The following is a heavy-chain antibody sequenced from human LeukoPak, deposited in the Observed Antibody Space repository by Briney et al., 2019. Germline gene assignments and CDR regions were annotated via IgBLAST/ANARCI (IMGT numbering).Heavy chain of an antibody. Sequence: ASVTVSCKASGGTFISYAISWVRQAPGQGLEWMGGIIPIFGTANYAQKFQGRVTITTDESTSTAYMELSSLRSEDTAVYYCAREGGSYYFGFDYWGQGTLVTVSS. CDR3: AREGGSYYFGFDY. CDR2: IIPIFGTA. V-gene: IGHV1-69*05. J-gene: IGHJ4*02. CDR1: GGTFISYA. D-gene: IGHD1-26*01.